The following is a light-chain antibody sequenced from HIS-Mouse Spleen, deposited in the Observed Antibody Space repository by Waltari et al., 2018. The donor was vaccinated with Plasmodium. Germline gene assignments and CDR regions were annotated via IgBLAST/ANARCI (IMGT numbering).Light chain of an antibody. CDR3: QQSYSTWT. CDR1: QSLSSY. Sequence: DIQMTQSPSSLSASVGDRVTITCRASQSLSSYLNWYQQKPGKAPKLLIYAASSLQSGVPSRFSGSGSGTDFTLTISSLQPEDFATYYCQQSYSTWTFGQGTKVKIK. CDR2: AAS. J-gene: IGKJ1*01. V-gene: IGKV1-39*01.